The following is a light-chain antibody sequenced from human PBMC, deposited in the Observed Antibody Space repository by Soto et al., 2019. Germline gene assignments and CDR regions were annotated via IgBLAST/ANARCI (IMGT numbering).Light chain of an antibody. Sequence: EIVLTQYPGTLSLSPGERATLSCRASQVVVTAYLHWYQHKPGQAPRLLISGASTRASGIPDRFSGSVVGTDFTLTINRLEPEDCAVYYCLLLRGSPPFGPGSRVHIK. CDR3: LLLRGSPP. CDR1: QVVVTAY. J-gene: IGKJ3*01. CDR2: GAS. V-gene: IGKV3-20*01.